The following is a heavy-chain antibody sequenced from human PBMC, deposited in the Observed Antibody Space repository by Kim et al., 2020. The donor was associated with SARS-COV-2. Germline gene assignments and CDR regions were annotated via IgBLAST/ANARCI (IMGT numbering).Heavy chain of an antibody. J-gene: IGHJ4*01. CDR1: GFTFSSNY. Sequence: GGSLRLSCAASGFTFSSNYMHWVRQAPGKGLVWVSGIYSDGSTNCYGAFESSFFIFRDNTKNTTQHQLINSIGEDTTVDYCSVKRLMTSGGGSLWYW. CDR2: IYSDGST. CDR3: SVKRLMTSGGGSLWY. D-gene: IGHD1-26*01. V-gene: IGHV3-66*01.